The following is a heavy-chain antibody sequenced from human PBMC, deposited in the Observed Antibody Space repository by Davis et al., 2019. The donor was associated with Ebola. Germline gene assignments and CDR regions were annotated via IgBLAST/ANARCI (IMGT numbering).Heavy chain of an antibody. J-gene: IGHJ6*02. Sequence: MPSETLSLTCTVSGGSISNSDFNYWGWIRQPPGKGLEWIGYFYSSGRSNYNPSLKSRVTISVDTSKNQFFLKLSSVTAADTAVYYCISTPYYYYGMDVWGQGTTVTVSS. V-gene: IGHV4-61*05. CDR2: FYSSGRS. CDR3: ISTPYYYYGMDV. CDR1: GGSISNSDFNY. D-gene: IGHD2-2*01.